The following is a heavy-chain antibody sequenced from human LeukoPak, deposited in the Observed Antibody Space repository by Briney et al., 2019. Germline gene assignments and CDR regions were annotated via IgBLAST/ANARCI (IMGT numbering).Heavy chain of an antibody. CDR1: GGSISSYY. CDR3: ARAPYYYDSSGEGV. Sequence: SETLSLTCTVSGGSISSYYWSWVRQPPGKGLEWIGYIYYSGSNNYNPSLKSRVTISVDTSKNQFSLKLSSVTAADTAVYYCARAPYYYDSSGEGVWGQGTLVTVSS. D-gene: IGHD3-22*01. J-gene: IGHJ4*02. V-gene: IGHV4-59*01. CDR2: IYYSGSN.